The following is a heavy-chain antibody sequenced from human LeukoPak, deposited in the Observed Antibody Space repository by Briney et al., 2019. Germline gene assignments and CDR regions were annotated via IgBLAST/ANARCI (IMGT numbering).Heavy chain of an antibody. CDR2: IIPIFGRA. D-gene: IGHD6-19*01. CDR3: AREEIAVAGLYGMDV. J-gene: IGHJ6*02. Sequence: SVNVSCKASGGTFSSYAISWVRQAPGQGLEWMGGIIPIFGRANYAQKFQGRVTITADEYTSTAYMELSSLRSEDTAVYYCAREEIAVAGLYGMDVWGQGTTVTVSS. V-gene: IGHV1-69*13. CDR1: GGTFSSYA.